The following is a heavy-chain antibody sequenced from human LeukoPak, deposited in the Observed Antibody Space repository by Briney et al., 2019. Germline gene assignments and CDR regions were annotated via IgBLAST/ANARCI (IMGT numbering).Heavy chain of an antibody. D-gene: IGHD2-21*01. J-gene: IGHJ5*01. CDR3: VKDPRDTYGTNWFVS. Sequence: GGSLRLSCVASGFSFGNYAMSWVRQAPGKGLQWVSQISGTGGATWYTGFARDRFTISRDNSKKTLYLQMSGLRVEDTAMYYCVKDPRDTYGTNWFVSWGQGTLLIVSS. V-gene: IGHV3-23*01. CDR2: ISGTGGAT. CDR1: GFSFGNYA.